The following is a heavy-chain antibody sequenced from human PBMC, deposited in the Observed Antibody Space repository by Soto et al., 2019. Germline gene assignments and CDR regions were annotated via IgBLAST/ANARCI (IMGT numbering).Heavy chain of an antibody. J-gene: IGHJ6*02. CDR2: INHSGST. CDR3: ARAASPRVYYYYGMDV. CDR1: GGSFSGYY. Sequence: SSETLSLTCAVYGGSFSGYYWSWIRQPPGKGLEWIGEINHSGSTNYNPSLKSRVTISVDTSKNQFSLKLSSVTAADTAVYYCARAASPRVYYYYGMDVWGQGTTVTVSS. V-gene: IGHV4-34*01.